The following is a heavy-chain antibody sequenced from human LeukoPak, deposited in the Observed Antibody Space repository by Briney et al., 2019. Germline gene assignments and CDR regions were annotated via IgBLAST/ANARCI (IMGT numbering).Heavy chain of an antibody. D-gene: IGHD3-22*01. J-gene: IGHJ3*02. CDR2: IYYSGST. V-gene: IGHV4-61*05. Sequence: SETLSLTCTVSGGSISSSSYYWSWIRQPPGKGLEWIGYIYYSGSTNYNPSLKSRVTISVDTSKNQFSLKLSSVTAADTAVYYCARQIHYYDSSGYSADDAFDIWGQGTMVTVSS. CDR1: GGSISSSSYY. CDR3: ARQIHYYDSSGYSADDAFDI.